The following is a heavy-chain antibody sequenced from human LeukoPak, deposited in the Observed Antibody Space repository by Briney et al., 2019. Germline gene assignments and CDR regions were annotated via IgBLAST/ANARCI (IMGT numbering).Heavy chain of an antibody. CDR3: AKQGRDWLRDYYYYMDV. CDR1: GFTLSSYA. V-gene: IGHV3-23*01. Sequence: QPGGSLRLSCAASGFTLSSYAMSWVRQGPGKGLEWVSSIGGRGGSAYYADSVKGRFTISRDNSKNTLYLRMNSLRAEDTAVYYCAKQGRDWLRDYYYYMDVWGKGTTVTISS. D-gene: IGHD3-9*01. J-gene: IGHJ6*03. CDR2: IGGRGGSA.